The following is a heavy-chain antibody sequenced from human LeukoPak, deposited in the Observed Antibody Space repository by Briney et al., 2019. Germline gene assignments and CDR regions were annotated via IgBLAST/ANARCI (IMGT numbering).Heavy chain of an antibody. CDR2: FDPEDGET. D-gene: IGHD2-15*01. CDR1: GYTLTELS. Sequence: GASVKVSCKVSGYTLTELSMHWVRQAPGKGLEWMGGFDPEDGETIYAQKFQGRATMTEDTSTDTAYMELSSLRSEDTAVYYCATPYCSGGSCYSLDYWGQGTLVTVSS. V-gene: IGHV1-24*01. CDR3: ATPYCSGGSCYSLDY. J-gene: IGHJ4*02.